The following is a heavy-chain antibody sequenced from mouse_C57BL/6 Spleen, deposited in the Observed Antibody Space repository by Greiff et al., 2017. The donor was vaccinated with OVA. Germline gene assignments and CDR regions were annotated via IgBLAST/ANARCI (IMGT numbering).Heavy chain of an antibody. CDR2: IDPSDSYT. V-gene: IGHV1-59*01. Sequence: QVQLQQPGAELVRPGTSVKLSCKASGYTFTSYWMHWVKQRPGQGLEWIGVIDPSDSYTNYNQKFKGKATLTVDTSSSTAYMQLSSLTSDDAAVYYCAREGMVTTFDYWGQGTTLTVSS. CDR1: GYTFTSYW. CDR3: AREGMVTTFDY. D-gene: IGHD2-2*01. J-gene: IGHJ2*01.